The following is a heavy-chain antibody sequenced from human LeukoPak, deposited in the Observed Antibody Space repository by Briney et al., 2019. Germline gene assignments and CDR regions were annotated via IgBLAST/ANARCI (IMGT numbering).Heavy chain of an antibody. CDR2: INHSGST. D-gene: IGHD2-15*01. J-gene: IGHJ4*02. CDR1: GGSFSGYY. Sequence: SETLSLTCAVYGGSFSGYYWSWIRQPPGKGLEWIGEINHSGSTNYNPSLKSRVTISVDTSKNQFSLKLSSVTAADTAVYYCAGEGRSNDRKYYFDYWGQGTLVTVSS. CDR3: AGEGRSNDRKYYFDY. V-gene: IGHV4-34*01.